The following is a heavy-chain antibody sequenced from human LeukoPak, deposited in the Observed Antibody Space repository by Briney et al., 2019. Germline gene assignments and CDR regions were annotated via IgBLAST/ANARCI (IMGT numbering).Heavy chain of an antibody. CDR2: INHMGST. J-gene: IGHJ4*02. CDR1: GESLSKYY. D-gene: IGHD1-26*01. V-gene: IGHV4-34*01. CDR3: ASPVGSTDY. Sequence: ASETLSLTCAVYGESLSKYYWTWIRQSPGKGLEWIGEINHMGSTNLNPSLKSRVTLSVDTSTYQFSLTLTSVTAADAAVYYCASPVGSTDYWGQGTLVTVSS.